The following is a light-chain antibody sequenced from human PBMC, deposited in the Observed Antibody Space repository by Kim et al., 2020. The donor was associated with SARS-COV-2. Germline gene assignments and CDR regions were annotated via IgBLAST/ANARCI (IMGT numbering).Light chain of an antibody. CDR1: QSVSSY. J-gene: IGKJ4*01. V-gene: IGKV3-11*01. Sequence: SLSRGESATPSCRASQSVSSYLAWYQQKPGQAPRLLIYDASNRATDIPARFSGSGSGTDFTLTISSLEPEDFAVYYCQQRSNWLTFGGGTKVDIK. CDR3: QQRSNWLT. CDR2: DAS.